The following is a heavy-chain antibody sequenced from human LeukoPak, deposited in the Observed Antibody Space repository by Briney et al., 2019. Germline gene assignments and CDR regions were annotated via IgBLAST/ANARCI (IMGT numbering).Heavy chain of an antibody. Sequence: ASVKVSCKASGGTFSSYAISGVRQAPGQGLEWMGRIIPIFGTANYAQKFQGRVTITTDESTSTAYMELSSLRSEDTAVYYCAVGYCSGGSCYFDYWGQGTLVTVSS. J-gene: IGHJ4*02. V-gene: IGHV1-69*05. D-gene: IGHD2-15*01. CDR3: AVGYCSGGSCYFDY. CDR1: GGTFSSYA. CDR2: IIPIFGTA.